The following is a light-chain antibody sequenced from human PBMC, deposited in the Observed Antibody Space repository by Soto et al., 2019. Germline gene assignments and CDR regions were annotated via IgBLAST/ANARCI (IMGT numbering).Light chain of an antibody. V-gene: IGKV1-9*01. CDR2: AAS. CDR1: QGISSY. J-gene: IGKJ3*01. CDR3: QQLNSYPRA. Sequence: IALTQSPSSLSESVGDRVNITCQASQGISSYLAWYQQKPGKAPKLLIHAASTLQSGVPSRFSGSGSGTDFTLTISSLQPEDFATYYCQQLNSYPRAFGPGTKVDIK.